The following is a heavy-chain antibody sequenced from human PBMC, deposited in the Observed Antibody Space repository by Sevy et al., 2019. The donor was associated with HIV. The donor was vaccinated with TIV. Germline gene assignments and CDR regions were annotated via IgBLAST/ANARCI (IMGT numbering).Heavy chain of an antibody. V-gene: IGHV3-20*01. D-gene: IGHD2-8*01. CDR2: INWNGVRR. J-gene: IGHJ3*02. Sequence: GGSLRLSCAASGFTFDNYAINWVRQAPGKGLEWVSGINWNGVRRDYADSVKGRFTISRDNAKNTLYLQISTLRAEDTALYHCARDNAGAFDIWGQGTMVTVSS. CDR3: ARDNAGAFDI. CDR1: GFTFDNYA.